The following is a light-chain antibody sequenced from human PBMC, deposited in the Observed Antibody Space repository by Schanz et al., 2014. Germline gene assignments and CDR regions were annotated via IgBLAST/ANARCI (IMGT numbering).Light chain of an antibody. V-gene: IGKV1-5*03. CDR3: LQNYNYPLT. CDR1: QNIDSW. CDR2: KAS. J-gene: IGKJ2*01. Sequence: DIQMTQSPSTLSASVGDRVALTCRASQNIDSWLAWYQQKPGKAPNLLIYKASNLESGVPSRFSGSGSGTEFTLNISSLQPEDFATYYCLQNYNYPLTFGQGTKLEIK.